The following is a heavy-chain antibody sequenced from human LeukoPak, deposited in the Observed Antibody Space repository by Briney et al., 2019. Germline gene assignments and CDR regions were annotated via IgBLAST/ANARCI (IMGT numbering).Heavy chain of an antibody. CDR2: ISPIFGTA. CDR1: GGTFSSYA. Sequence: SVKVSCKASGGTFSSYAISWVRQAPGQGLEWMGGISPIFGTANYAQKFQGRVTITTDESTSTAYMELSSLRSEDTAVYYCARGGYCSSTSCYWEPNWFVPWGQGTLVTVSS. D-gene: IGHD2-2*01. CDR3: ARGGYCSSTSCYWEPNWFVP. V-gene: IGHV1-69*05. J-gene: IGHJ5*02.